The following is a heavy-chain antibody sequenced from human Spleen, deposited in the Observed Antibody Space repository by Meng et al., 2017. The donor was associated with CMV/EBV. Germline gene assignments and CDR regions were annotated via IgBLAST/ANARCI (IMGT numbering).Heavy chain of an antibody. CDR2: INSDGSSI. J-gene: IGHJ6*02. D-gene: IGHD6-13*01. V-gene: IGHV3-74*03. CDR3: ARVAAAGRGMDV. CDR1: GFTFRSFW. Sequence: GESLKISCAASGFTFRSFWMHWVRQAPGKGLVWVSRINSDGSSITYADSVKGRFTISRDNAKNSLFLQMNRLGAEDTAVYYCARVAAAGRGMDVWGQGTTVTVSS.